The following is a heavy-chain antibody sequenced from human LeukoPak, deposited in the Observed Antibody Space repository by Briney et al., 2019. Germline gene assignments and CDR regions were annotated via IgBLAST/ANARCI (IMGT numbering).Heavy chain of an antibody. V-gene: IGHV3-23*01. J-gene: IGHJ6*03. Sequence: PGGSLRLSCAASGFTFSSYAMSWVRQAPGKGLEWVSAISGSGGSTYYADSVKGRFTISRDNSKNTLYLQMNSLRAEDTAVYYCAKDKLRSSGRHYYYMDVWGKGTTVTVSS. D-gene: IGHD6-6*01. CDR3: AKDKLRSSGRHYYYMDV. CDR1: GFTFSSYA. CDR2: ISGSGGST.